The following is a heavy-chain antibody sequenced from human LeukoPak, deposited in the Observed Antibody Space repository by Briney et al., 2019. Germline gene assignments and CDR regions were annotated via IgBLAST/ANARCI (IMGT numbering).Heavy chain of an antibody. D-gene: IGHD2-2*01. CDR2: ISGFNDNT. Sequence: GASVKVSCKTSGYFYSHYGISWVRQAPGQGPEWLGWISGFNDNTNYAQRVQGRVTMTTDTATSTAYMELRSLRSDDTAVYYCARDQCSSTSCHVGVGIFDYWGQGTLVTVSS. CDR1: GYFYSHYG. V-gene: IGHV1-18*01. J-gene: IGHJ4*02. CDR3: ARDQCSSTSCHVGVGIFDY.